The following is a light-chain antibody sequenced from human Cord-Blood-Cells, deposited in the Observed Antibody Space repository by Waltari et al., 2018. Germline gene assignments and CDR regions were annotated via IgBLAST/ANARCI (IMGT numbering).Light chain of an antibody. CDR1: SLRSYY. V-gene: IGLV3-19*01. CDR3: NSRDSSGNQLVV. Sequence: SSELTQDPAVSVALGQTVSITCPGDSLRSYYAIWYQQKPGQAPVLVIYGKNNRPAGIPDRLSGSSSGNTASLTITGAQAEDEADYYCNSRDSSGNQLVVFGGGTKLTVL. CDR2: GKN. J-gene: IGLJ2*01.